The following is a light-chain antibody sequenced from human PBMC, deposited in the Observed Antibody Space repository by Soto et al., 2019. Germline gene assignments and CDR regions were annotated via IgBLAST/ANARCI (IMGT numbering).Light chain of an antibody. CDR2: EVN. CDR3: CSYTSSSTYV. Sequence: SALAQPAFVSGSPGQSITISCTGTSSDVGTYNYVSWYQQHPGKAPKLMIYEVNNRPSGVSNRFSGSKSGNTASLTISGLQAEDEADYYCCSYTSSSTYVFGTGTKVTVL. CDR1: SSDVGTYNY. V-gene: IGLV2-14*01. J-gene: IGLJ1*01.